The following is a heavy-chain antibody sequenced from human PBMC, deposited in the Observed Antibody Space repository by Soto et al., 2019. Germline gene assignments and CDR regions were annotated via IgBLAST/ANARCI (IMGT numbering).Heavy chain of an antibody. CDR2: IDPSDSYT. CDR1: GYSVTSYW. CDR3: ARHLVEMATICAYYYYSMDV. J-gene: IGHJ6*02. Sequence: GESLKISCKGSGYSVTSYWISWVRQMPGKGLEWMGRIDPSDSYTNYSPSFQDHVTISADKSISTAYLQWSSLKASDTAMYYCARHLVEMATICAYYYYSMDVWGQGTTVTVSS. D-gene: IGHD5-12*01. V-gene: IGHV5-10-1*01.